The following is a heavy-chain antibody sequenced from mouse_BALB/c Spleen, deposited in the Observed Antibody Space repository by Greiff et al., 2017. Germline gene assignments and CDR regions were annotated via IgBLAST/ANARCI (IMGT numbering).Heavy chain of an antibody. J-gene: IGHJ3*01. D-gene: IGHD2-1*01. CDR2: FYPGSGSI. CDR1: GYTFTEYI. Sequence: LVESGAGLVKPGASVKLSCKASGYTFTEYIIHWVKQRSGQGLEWIGWFYPGSGSIKYNEKFKDKATLTADKSSSTVYMELSRLTSEDSAVYFCARHEDGGNYVWFAYWGQGTLVTVSA. V-gene: IGHV1-62-2*01. CDR3: ARHEDGGNYVWFAY.